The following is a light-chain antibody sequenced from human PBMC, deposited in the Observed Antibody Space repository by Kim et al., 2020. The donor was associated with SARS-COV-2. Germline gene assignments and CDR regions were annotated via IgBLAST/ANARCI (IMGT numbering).Light chain of an antibody. CDR3: QQGKSFPLT. CDR1: QNINSY. Sequence: ASVGDRVTITCRASQNINSYLAWYQQKPGKAPKMLVYFASSLQTGVPSRFSGSGSGTDFTLTISSLQPEDCATYYCQQGKSFPLTFGGGTKVDIK. CDR2: FAS. V-gene: IGKV1-12*01. J-gene: IGKJ4*01.